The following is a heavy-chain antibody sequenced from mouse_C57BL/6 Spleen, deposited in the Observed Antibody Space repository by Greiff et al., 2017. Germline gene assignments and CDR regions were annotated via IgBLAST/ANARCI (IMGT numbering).Heavy chain of an antibody. V-gene: IGHV1-52*01. D-gene: IGHD2-4*01. CDR2: IDPSDSET. CDR3: ARGDYDYGAY. J-gene: IGHJ3*01. Sequence: VQLQQPGAELVRPGSSVKLSCKASGYTFTSYWMHWVKQRPIKGLEWIGNIDPSDSETHYNQKFKDKATLTVDKSSSTAYMQLSSLTSEDSAVYYCARGDYDYGAYWGQGTLVTVSA. CDR1: GYTFTSYW.